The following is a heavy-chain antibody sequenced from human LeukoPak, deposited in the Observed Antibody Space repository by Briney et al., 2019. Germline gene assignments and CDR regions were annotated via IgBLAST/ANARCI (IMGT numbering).Heavy chain of an antibody. CDR1: GFTFSSYA. CDR3: AKSLRGYYYMDA. CDR2: ISSNGGST. Sequence: GGSLRLSCAASGFTFSSYAMHWVRLAPGQGLEYVSAISSNGGSTYYANSVKGRFTISRDNSKNTLFLQMNSLRAEDTAVYYCAKSLRGYYYMDAWGKGTTVTISS. D-gene: IGHD3-16*01. V-gene: IGHV3-64*01. J-gene: IGHJ6*03.